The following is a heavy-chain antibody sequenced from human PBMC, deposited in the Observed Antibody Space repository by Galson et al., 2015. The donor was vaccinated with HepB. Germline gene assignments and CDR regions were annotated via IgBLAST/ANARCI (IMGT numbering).Heavy chain of an antibody. CDR2: ISYDGSNK. Sequence: SLRLSCAASGFTFSSYAMHWVRQAPGKGLEWVAVISYDGSNKYYADSVKGRFTISRDNSKNTLYLQMNSLRAEDTAVYYCARQKWDITMIVGADTPIDYWGQGTLVTVSS. CDR1: GFTFSSYA. J-gene: IGHJ4*02. CDR3: ARQKWDITMIVGADTPIDY. D-gene: IGHD3-22*01. V-gene: IGHV3-30-3*01.